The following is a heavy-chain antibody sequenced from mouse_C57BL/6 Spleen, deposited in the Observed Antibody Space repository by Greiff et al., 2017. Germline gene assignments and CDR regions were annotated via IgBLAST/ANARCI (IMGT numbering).Heavy chain of an antibody. CDR1: GYAFSSYW. Sequence: QVQLQQSGAELVKPGASVKISCKASGYAFSSYWMNWVKQRPGKGLEWIGQIYPGDGDTNYNGKFKGKATLTADKSSSTAYMQRSSLTSEDSAVYFCASEGYDYSWFAYWGQGTLVTVSA. CDR2: IYPGDGDT. CDR3: ASEGYDYSWFAY. V-gene: IGHV1-80*01. J-gene: IGHJ3*01. D-gene: IGHD2-4*01.